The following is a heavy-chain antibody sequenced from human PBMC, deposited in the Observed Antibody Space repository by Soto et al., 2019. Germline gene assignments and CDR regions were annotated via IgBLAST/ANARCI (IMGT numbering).Heavy chain of an antibody. J-gene: IGHJ6*02. Sequence: GGSLSLSCAASGFTVSSNYMSWVRQAPGKGLEWVSVIYSGGSTYYADSVRGRFTISRDTSKNMLYLQMKSLRAEDTAVYYCASDPPATRHGMDVWGQGTTVTVSS. CDR3: ASDPPATRHGMDV. CDR2: IYSGGST. CDR1: GFTVSSNY. V-gene: IGHV3-53*01.